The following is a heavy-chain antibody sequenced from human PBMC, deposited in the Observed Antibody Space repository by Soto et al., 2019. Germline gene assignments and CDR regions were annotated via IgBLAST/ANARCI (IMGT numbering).Heavy chain of an antibody. D-gene: IGHD6-13*01. CDR3: ARRQISPPTRGAATARGAMDV. V-gene: IGHV3-23*01. J-gene: IGHJ6*02. CDR2: IRDDGGSS. CDR1: GFTFNSYA. Sequence: PGGSLRLSCAASGFTFNSYAMSWVRQAPGKGLEWVSAIRDDGGSSYYADSVKGRFTISRDNSKNTLHLQMNSLRAEDTAVYYCARRQISPPTRGAATARGAMDVWGQGTTVTVSS.